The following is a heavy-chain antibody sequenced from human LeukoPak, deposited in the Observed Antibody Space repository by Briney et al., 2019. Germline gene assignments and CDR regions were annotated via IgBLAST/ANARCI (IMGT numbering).Heavy chain of an antibody. V-gene: IGHV3-74*01. CDR3: ARRCSVGVCSLDY. D-gene: IGHD2-15*01. J-gene: IGHJ4*02. CDR2: VNSDGSST. CDR1: GFTFSSYW. Sequence: GGSLRLSCAASGFTFSSYWMHWVRQAPGKGLVWVSRVNSDGSSTSYADSVKGRFTISRDNAKNTLYLQMNSLRAEDTAVYYCARRCSVGVCSLDYWGQGTPGHRLL.